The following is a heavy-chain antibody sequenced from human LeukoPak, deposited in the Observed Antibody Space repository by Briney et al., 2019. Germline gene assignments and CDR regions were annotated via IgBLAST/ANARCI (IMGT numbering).Heavy chain of an antibody. CDR1: GFTFSSYW. Sequence: PGGSLRLSCAASGFTFSSYWMHWVRQAPGKGLVWVSHINSAGTSTGYADSVKGRVTISRDNAKKTLYLQMNSLRVEDTAVYYCARVGSSSGTNYFDSWGQGALVTVSS. J-gene: IGHJ4*02. V-gene: IGHV3-74*01. CDR3: ARVGSSSGTNYFDS. D-gene: IGHD6-6*01. CDR2: INSAGTST.